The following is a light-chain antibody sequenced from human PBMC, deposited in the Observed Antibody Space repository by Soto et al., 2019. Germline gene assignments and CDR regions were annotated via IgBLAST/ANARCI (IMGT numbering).Light chain of an antibody. CDR2: EVT. V-gene: IGLV2-14*01. CDR3: SSYTTSRTVI. CDR1: SSDVGGYNF. Sequence: QSAPTQPASVSGSPGHSITISCTGTSSDVGGYNFVSWYQQKPGKAPKLLIYEVTHRPSGVPSRFSGSKSGTTASLTISGLQAEDEAEYYCSSYTTSRTVIFGDGTKVTVL. J-gene: IGLJ2*01.